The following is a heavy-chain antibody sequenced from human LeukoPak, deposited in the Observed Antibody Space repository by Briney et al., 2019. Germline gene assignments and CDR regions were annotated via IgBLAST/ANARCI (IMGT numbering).Heavy chain of an antibody. D-gene: IGHD6-6*01. Sequence: PSETLSLTCTVSGYSISSGYYWGWIRQPPGKGLAWIGSFYHSGSTYYNPSLKSRVTISVDTSKNQFSLKLSSVTAADTAVYYCARGRSLHPYSSSSRYYYYMDVWGKGTTVTVSS. J-gene: IGHJ6*03. CDR1: GYSISSGYY. V-gene: IGHV4-38-2*02. CDR2: FYHSGST. CDR3: ARGRSLHPYSSSSRYYYYMDV.